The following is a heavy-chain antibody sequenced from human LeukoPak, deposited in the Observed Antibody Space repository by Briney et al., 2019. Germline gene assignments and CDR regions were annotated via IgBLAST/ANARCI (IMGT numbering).Heavy chain of an antibody. V-gene: IGHV3-21*01. CDR3: AIRTGRIPYYFDY. CDR1: GFTFSSYS. J-gene: IGHJ4*02. D-gene: IGHD1-14*01. CDR2: ISSSSSYI. Sequence: GGSLRLSSAASGFTFSSYSMNWVRQAPGKGLEWVSSISSSSSYIYSADSVKGGFTISRDNAKNSLYLQMNSLRAEDTAVYYCAIRTGRIPYYFDYWGQGTLVTVSS.